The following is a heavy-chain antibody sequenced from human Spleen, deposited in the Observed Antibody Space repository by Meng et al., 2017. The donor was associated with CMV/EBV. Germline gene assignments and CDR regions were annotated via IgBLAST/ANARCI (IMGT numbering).Heavy chain of an antibody. CDR1: GGSISTYF. D-gene: IGHD6-13*01. J-gene: IGHJ5*02. Sequence: SETLSLTCTVSGGSISTYFWSWIRQTPGKGLEWIGSIYHSGRTNYNPSLKSRVSISVDTSKNQFSLKLYSVTAADTAVYYCAKDKTVAAAGTYWFDPWGQGTLVTVSS. CDR3: AKDKTVAAAGTYWFDP. CDR2: IYHSGRT. V-gene: IGHV4-59*01.